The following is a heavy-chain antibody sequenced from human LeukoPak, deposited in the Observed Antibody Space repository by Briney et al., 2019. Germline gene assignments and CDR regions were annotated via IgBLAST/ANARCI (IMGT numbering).Heavy chain of an antibody. CDR2: VDPSDSYT. CDR3: ASLRGATEEFDP. V-gene: IGHV5-10-1*01. Sequence: GESLRISCKGSGYSSTSYWISWVRQMPGKGLEWMGRVDPSDSYTNYSPSFQGHVTISADKSISTAYLQWSSLKASDIAMYYCASLRGATEEFDPWGQGTLVTVSS. J-gene: IGHJ5*02. CDR1: GYSSTSYW. D-gene: IGHD5-24*01.